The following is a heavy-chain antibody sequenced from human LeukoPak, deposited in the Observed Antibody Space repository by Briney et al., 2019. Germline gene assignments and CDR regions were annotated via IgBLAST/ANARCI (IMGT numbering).Heavy chain of an antibody. D-gene: IGHD2-2*01. CDR2: INHSGST. CDR1: GGSFSGYY. V-gene: IGHV4-34*01. CDR3: ARTGTSCYDY. J-gene: IGHJ4*02. Sequence: SETLSLTCAVYGGSFSGYYWSWNRQPPGKGLEWIGEINHSGSTNYNPSLKSRVTISVDTSKNQFSLKLSSVTAADTAVYYCARTGTSCYDYWGQGTLVTVSS.